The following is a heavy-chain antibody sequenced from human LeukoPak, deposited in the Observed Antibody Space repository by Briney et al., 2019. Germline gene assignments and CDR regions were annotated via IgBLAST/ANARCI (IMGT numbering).Heavy chain of an antibody. CDR3: ARVTGYMIEDYFDY. V-gene: IGHV1-2*02. D-gene: IGHD3-22*01. CDR1: GYTFTGYY. Sequence: ASVKVSCKASGYTFTGYYMHWVRQAPGQGLEWMGWINPNSGGTNYAQKFQGRVTMTRDTSISTAYMELSRLRSDDTVVYYCARVTGYMIEDYFDYWGQGTLVTVSS. CDR2: INPNSGGT. J-gene: IGHJ4*02.